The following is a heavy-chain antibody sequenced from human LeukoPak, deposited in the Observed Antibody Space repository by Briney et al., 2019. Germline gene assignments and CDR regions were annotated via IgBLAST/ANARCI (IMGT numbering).Heavy chain of an antibody. D-gene: IGHD3-22*01. CDR3: ARVSIVVGTNDY. Sequence: SETLSLTCTVSGGSISSFYWSWIRQPAGKGLEWIGRIYTSGSTNYNPSLKSRVTISVDTSKNQFSLKLSSVTAADTAVYYCARVSIVVGTNDYWGQGTLVTVSS. CDR1: GGSISSFY. J-gene: IGHJ4*02. CDR2: IYTSGST. V-gene: IGHV4-4*07.